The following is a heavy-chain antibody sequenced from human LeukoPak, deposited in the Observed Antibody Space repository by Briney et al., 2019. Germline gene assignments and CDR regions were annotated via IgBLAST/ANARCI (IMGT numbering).Heavy chain of an antibody. CDR3: TKDRRQWVVPYFDS. CDR2: ISSGGNT. D-gene: IGHD6-19*01. V-gene: IGHV3-23*01. J-gene: IGHJ4*02. CDR1: GFTFSTYA. Sequence: GGSLTLYCAASGFTFSTYAMSWVRNTPGKGLESFSGISSGGNTQYTDSVKGRFTVSRDNSKNTLHLQMDSLRAEDTAIYYCTKDRRQWVVPYFDSWGQGTVVTVSP.